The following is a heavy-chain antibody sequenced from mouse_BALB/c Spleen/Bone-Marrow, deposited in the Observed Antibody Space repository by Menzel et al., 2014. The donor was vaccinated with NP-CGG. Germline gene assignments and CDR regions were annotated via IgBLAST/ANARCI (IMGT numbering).Heavy chain of an antibody. CDR1: GYTFTDTW. Sequence: QVQLQQSGLELAKPGPSVKMSCKASGYTFTDTWLHWIKQRPGQGLEWIGYINPSTGYAEYNQNFKDKATLTVDKSSSTAYMQLSSLTSEDSAVYYCARDYWGQGTSLTVSS. CDR2: INPSTGYA. J-gene: IGHJ2*02. V-gene: IGHV1-7*01. CDR3: ARDY.